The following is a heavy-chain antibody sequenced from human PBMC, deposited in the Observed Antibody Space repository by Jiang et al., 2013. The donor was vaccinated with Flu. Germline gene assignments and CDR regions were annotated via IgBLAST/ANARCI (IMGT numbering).Heavy chain of an antibody. CDR1: GFTFDDYA. CDR2: ISWNSGSI. CDR3: ARDLGSRSNWEFDY. D-gene: IGHD7-27*01. Sequence: VQLLESGGGLVQPGRSLRLSCAASGFTFDDYAMHWVRQAPGKGLEWVSGISWNSGSIDYADSVKGRFTISRDNSKNTLYLQMNSLRAEDTAVYYCARDLGSRSNWEFDYWGQGTLVTVSS. J-gene: IGHJ4*02. V-gene: IGHV3-9*01.